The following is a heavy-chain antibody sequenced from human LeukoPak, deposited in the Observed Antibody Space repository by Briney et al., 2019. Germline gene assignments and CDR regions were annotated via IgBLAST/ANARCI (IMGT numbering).Heavy chain of an antibody. D-gene: IGHD3-10*01. V-gene: IGHV1-46*01. CDR3: ARALLWFGDLHDS. J-gene: IGHJ4*02. Sequence: ASVKVSCKASGYTFTNYYMHWVRQAPGQGLEWMGIINPSGGSTTYAQKFQGRVTMTRDTSTSTVYVELSSLRSEDTAVYYCARALLWFGDLHDSWGQGTLVTVSS. CDR2: INPSGGST. CDR1: GYTFTNYY.